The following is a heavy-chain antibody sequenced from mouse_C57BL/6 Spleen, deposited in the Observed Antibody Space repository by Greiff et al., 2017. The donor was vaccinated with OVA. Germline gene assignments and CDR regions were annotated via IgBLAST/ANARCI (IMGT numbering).Heavy chain of an antibody. V-gene: IGHV1-64*01. Sequence: QVQLKQPGAELVKPGASVKLSCKASGYTFTSYWMHWVKQRPGQGLEWIGMIHPNSGSTNYNEKFKSKATLTVDKSSSTAYMQLSSLTSEDSAVYYCARSLYSNYWYFDVWGTGTTVTVSS. J-gene: IGHJ1*03. D-gene: IGHD2-5*01. CDR1: GYTFTSYW. CDR3: ARSLYSNYWYFDV. CDR2: IHPNSGST.